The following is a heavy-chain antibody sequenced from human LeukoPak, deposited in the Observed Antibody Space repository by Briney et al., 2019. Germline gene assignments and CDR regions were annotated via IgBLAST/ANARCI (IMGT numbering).Heavy chain of an antibody. CDR1: GFTFSSYA. Sequence: PGGSLRLSCSASGFTFSSYAMHWVRQAPGKGLEYASAISSNGGSTYYADSVKGRFTISRDNSKNTLYLQMSSLRAEDTAVYYCVKKITRGVGWYGGDPFDYWGQGTLVTVSS. CDR2: ISSNGGST. V-gene: IGHV3-64D*06. D-gene: IGHD6-19*01. CDR3: VKKITRGVGWYGGDPFDY. J-gene: IGHJ4*02.